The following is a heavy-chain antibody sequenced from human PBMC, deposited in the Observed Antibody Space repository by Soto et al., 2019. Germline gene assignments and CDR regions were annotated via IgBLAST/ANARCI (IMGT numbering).Heavy chain of an antibody. CDR1: GYRFTNYW. D-gene: IGHD2-8*02. J-gene: IGHJ4*02. CDR3: ARLMGAATGADY. Sequence: PGESLKISCQGSGYRFTNYWIGWVRQMPGKGLEWMGIIYPGDSDIRYSPPFQGQVTMSADKSISTAYLQWSSLKASDTAMYYCARLMGAATGADYWGQGTLVTVSS. V-gene: IGHV5-51*01. CDR2: IYPGDSDI.